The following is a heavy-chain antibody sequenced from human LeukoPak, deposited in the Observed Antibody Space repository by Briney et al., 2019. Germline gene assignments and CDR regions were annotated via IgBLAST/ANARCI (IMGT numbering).Heavy chain of an antibody. D-gene: IGHD2-8*01. J-gene: IGHJ4*02. CDR1: GYTFTSYY. CDR3: ARGVLSRHIVLMVYVIGY. Sequence: GASVKVSCKASGYTFTSYYMHWVRQAPGQGLEWMGWINPNSGGTNYAQKFQGRVTITRDTSISTAYMELSRLRSDDTAVYYCARGVLSRHIVLMVYVIGYWGQGTLVTVSS. CDR2: INPNSGGT. V-gene: IGHV1-2*02.